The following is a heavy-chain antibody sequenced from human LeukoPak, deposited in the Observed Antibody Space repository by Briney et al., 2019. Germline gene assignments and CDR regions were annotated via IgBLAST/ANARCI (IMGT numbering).Heavy chain of an antibody. J-gene: IGHJ6*03. CDR3: ARVGRVSIYPSYMDV. Sequence: GGSLRLSCEASGFTFSTFPMHWLRQTPDKRLEWVAVISDDGHDTYYADSVKGRFTISRDNSKNTLYLQMNSLGPEDTAVVYCARVGRVSIYPSYMDVWGKGTTVTVSS. D-gene: IGHD6-6*01. CDR1: GFTFSTFP. V-gene: IGHV3-30*04. CDR2: ISDDGHDT.